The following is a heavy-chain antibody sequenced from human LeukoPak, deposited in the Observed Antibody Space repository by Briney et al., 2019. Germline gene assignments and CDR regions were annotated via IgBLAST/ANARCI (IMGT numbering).Heavy chain of an antibody. CDR1: GFTFSSHGM. J-gene: IGHJ3*02. V-gene: IGHV4-4*02. CDR2: IYHSGST. CDR3: ARGGYEGNAFDI. Sequence: PGGSLRLSCAASGFTFSSHGMSWVRQPPGKGLEWIGEIYHSGSTNYNPSLKSRVTVSVDKSKNQFSLKLSSVTAADTAVYYCARGGYEGNAFDIWGQGTMVTVSS. D-gene: IGHD5-12*01.